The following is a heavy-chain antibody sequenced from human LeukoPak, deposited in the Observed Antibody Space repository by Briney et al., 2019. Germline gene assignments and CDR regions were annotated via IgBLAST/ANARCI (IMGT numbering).Heavy chain of an antibody. CDR3: ARASSGWSNYYYMDV. CDR1: GGSISSYY. V-gene: IGHV4-4*07. J-gene: IGHJ6*03. CDR2: IYTSGST. Sequence: NTSETLFLTCTVSGGSISSYYWSWIRQPAGKGLEWIGRIYTSGSTNYNPSLKSRVTMSVDTSKNQFSLKLSSVTAADTAVYYCARASSGWSNYYYMDVWGKGTTVTVSS. D-gene: IGHD6-19*01.